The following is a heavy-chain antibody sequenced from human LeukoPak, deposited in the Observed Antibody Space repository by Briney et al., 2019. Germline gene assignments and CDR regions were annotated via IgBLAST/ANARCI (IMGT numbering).Heavy chain of an antibody. D-gene: IGHD2-15*01. CDR2: IYHSGST. V-gene: IGHV4-38-2*01. CDR3: ARVLYRSQKDIVMMVAATPNLYDWFDP. J-gene: IGHJ5*02. CDR1: GYSISSGYY. Sequence: PSETLSLTCAVSGYSISSGYYWGWIRQPPGKGLEWIGSIYHSGSTYYNPSLKSRVTISVDTSKNQFSLKLSSVTAADTAVYYCARVLYRSQKDIVMMVAATPNLYDWFDPWGQGTLVTVSS.